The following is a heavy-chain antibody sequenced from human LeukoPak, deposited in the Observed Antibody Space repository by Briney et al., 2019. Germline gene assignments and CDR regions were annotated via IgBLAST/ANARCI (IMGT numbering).Heavy chain of an antibody. CDR3: TRVADYGGPGGMDV. Sequence: GGSLRLSCTASGFTFGDYAMSWFRQAPGKGLEWVGFIRSKAYGGTTEYAASVKGRFTISRDDSKSIAYLQMNSLKTEDTAVYYCTRVADYGGPGGMDVWGQGTTVTVSS. CDR2: IRSKAYGGTT. CDR1: GFTFGDYA. D-gene: IGHD4-23*01. J-gene: IGHJ6*02. V-gene: IGHV3-49*03.